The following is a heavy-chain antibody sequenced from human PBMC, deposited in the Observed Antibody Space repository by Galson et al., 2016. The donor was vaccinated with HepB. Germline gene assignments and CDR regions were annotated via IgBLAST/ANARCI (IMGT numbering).Heavy chain of an antibody. D-gene: IGHD4-11*01. V-gene: IGHV1-69*13. CDR1: GGTFSNYA. J-gene: IGHJ2*01. Sequence: SVKVSCKASGGTFSNYAISWVRQAPGQGLEWMEGIIPIFGTANYAQKFQGRVTITADESTSPAYMELSSLRSEDTAVYYCARGGRTVTAYWYFDLWGRGTLVTVSS. CDR2: IIPIFGTA. CDR3: ARGGRTVTAYWYFDL.